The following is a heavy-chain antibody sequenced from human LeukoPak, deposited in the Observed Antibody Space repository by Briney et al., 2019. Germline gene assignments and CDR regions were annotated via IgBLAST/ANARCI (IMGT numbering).Heavy chain of an antibody. CDR2: MYYSSGNT. CDR1: GGSISSSSFY. Sequence: SETLSLTCTVSGGSISSSSFYWGWIRQPPGKGLEWIGSMYYSSGNTYYNPSLKSRVTISVDTSKNQFSLKLSSVTAADTAVYYCARLAGIWAAAGTDYWGQGTLVTVSS. V-gene: IGHV4-39*07. J-gene: IGHJ4*02. CDR3: ARLAGIWAAAGTDY. D-gene: IGHD6-13*01.